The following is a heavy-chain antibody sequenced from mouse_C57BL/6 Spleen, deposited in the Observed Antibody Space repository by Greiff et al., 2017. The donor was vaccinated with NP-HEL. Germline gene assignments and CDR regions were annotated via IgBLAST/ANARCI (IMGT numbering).Heavy chain of an antibody. CDR1: GYTFTSYW. CDR3: ARGGLNWAWFAY. Sequence: QVQLQQSGAELVKPGASVKMSCKASGYTFTSYWITWVKQRPGQGLEWIGDIYPGSGSTNYNEKFKSKATLTVDTSSTTAYMQLSSLTSEDSAVYYCARGGLNWAWFAYWGQGTLVTVSA. J-gene: IGHJ3*01. D-gene: IGHD4-1*01. V-gene: IGHV1-55*01. CDR2: IYPGSGST.